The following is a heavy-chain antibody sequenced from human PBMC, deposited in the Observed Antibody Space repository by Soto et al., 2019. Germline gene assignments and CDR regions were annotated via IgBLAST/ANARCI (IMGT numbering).Heavy chain of an antibody. Sequence: EVQLVESGAGLVQPGGSLRLSCAASGFTFSSYDMHWVRQATGKGLEWVSAIGTAGDTYYPGSVKGRFTISRENAKNSLYLQMNSLRAGDTAVYYCARDGSVGAFDYWGQGTLVTVSS. V-gene: IGHV3-13*01. J-gene: IGHJ4*02. CDR3: ARDGSVGAFDY. CDR2: IGTAGDT. CDR1: GFTFSSYD. D-gene: IGHD1-26*01.